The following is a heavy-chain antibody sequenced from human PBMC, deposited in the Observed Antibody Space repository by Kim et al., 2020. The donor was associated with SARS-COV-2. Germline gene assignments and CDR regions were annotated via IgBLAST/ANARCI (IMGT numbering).Heavy chain of an antibody. Sequence: ASVKVSCKASGYTFTSYAMNWVRQAPGQGLEWMGWINTNTGNPTYAQGFTGRFVFSLDTSVSTAYLQISSLKAEDTAVYYCARGVIDILTGFNWFDPWGQGTLVTVSS. CDR3: ARGVIDILTGFNWFDP. CDR1: GYTFTSYA. J-gene: IGHJ5*02. V-gene: IGHV7-4-1*02. D-gene: IGHD3-9*01. CDR2: INTNTGNP.